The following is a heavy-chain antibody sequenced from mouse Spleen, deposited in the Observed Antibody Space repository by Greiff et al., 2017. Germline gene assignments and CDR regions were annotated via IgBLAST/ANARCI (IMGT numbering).Heavy chain of an antibody. CDR3: ARHASLGLYAMDY. CDR1: GFSLTSYG. Sequence: QVQLKETGPGLVAPSQSLSITCTVSGFSLTSYGVHWVRQPPGKGLEWLVVIWSDGSTNYNSALKSRLSISKDNSKSQVFLKMNSLQTDDTAMYYCARHASLGLYAMDYWGQGTSVTVSS. J-gene: IGHJ4*01. D-gene: IGHD4-1*01. V-gene: IGHV2-6-1*01. CDR2: IWSDGST.